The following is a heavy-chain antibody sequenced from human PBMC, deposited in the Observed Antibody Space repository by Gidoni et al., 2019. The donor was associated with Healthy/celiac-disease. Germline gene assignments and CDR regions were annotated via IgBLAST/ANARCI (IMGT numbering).Heavy chain of an antibody. CDR2: ISYDGSNK. J-gene: IGHJ6*02. CDR1: GFPFSSYA. CDR3: ARTTVDMRDYYYGMDV. Sequence: QVQLVESGGGVVQPGRSLRLSCAASGFPFSSYAMHWVRQAPGKGLEWVAVISYDGSNKYYADSVKGRFTISRDNSKNTLYLQMNSLRAEDTAVYYCARTTVDMRDYYYGMDVWGQGTTVTVSS. V-gene: IGHV3-30-3*01. D-gene: IGHD5-12*01.